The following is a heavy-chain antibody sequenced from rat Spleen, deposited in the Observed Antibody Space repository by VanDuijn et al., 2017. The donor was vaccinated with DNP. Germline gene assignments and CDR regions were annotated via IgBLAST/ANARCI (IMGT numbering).Heavy chain of an antibody. V-gene: IGHV3-1*01. CDR3: ARWTYYFDY. Sequence: EVQLQESGPGLVKPSQSLSLTCSVTGYSITGSYWGWIRKFPRNKMEWIGHISYSGSTNYNPSLKSRISITRDTSKNHFFLQLNSVTTEDTATYYCARWTYYFDYWGQGVMVTVSS. J-gene: IGHJ2*01. CDR2: ISYSGST. CDR1: GYSITGSY.